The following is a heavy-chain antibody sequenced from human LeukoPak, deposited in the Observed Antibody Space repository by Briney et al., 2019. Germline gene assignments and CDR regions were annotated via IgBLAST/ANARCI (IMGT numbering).Heavy chain of an antibody. V-gene: IGHV3-30*18. D-gene: IGHD3-10*01. CDR1: GFTFSSYD. Sequence: PGGSLRLSCAASGFTFSSYDIHWVRQAPGKGLEWVALISYDGSNKSYADSVKGRFSISRDNSKNTLYLQMNSLRAEDTAVYYCAKENGFYGSGTFFDYWGQGALVTVSS. CDR3: AKENGFYGSGTFFDY. J-gene: IGHJ4*02. CDR2: ISYDGSNK.